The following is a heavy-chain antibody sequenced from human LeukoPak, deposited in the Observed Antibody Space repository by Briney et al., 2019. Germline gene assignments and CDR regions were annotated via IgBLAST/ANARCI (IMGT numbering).Heavy chain of an antibody. D-gene: IGHD4-23*01. CDR2: IYTSGGT. V-gene: IGHV4-61*02. Sequence: SETLSLTCTVSGGSISSGSYYWSWIRQPAGKGLEWIGRIYTSGGTNYNPSLKSRVTISVDTSKNQFSLKLSSVTAADTAVYYCARDTTVVPGAFDIWGQGTMVTVSS. CDR1: GGSISSGSYY. CDR3: ARDTTVVPGAFDI. J-gene: IGHJ3*02.